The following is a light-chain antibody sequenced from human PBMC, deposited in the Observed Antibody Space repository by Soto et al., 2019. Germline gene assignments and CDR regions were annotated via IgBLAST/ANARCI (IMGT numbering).Light chain of an antibody. CDR2: DAS. Sequence: DIQLTPSPYTLSAXVXXXXXXXXRASQRIRNWLAWYQQKPGKAPNPLIYDASSWKSGVPARFSGSGSGTEFTLTISSLKPDAFAISYCQQYGTSPRTFGGGTKVDI. J-gene: IGKJ4*02. CDR1: QRIRNW. V-gene: IGKV1-5*01. CDR3: QQYGTSPRT.